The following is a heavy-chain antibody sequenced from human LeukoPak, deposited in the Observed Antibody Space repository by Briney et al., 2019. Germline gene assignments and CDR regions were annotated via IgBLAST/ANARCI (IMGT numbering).Heavy chain of an antibody. Sequence: PSQTLSLTCTVSGGSISSGDYYWSWIRQPPGKGLGWIGYIYYSGSTYYNPSFKSRVTISVDTSKNQFSLKLSSVTAADTAVYYCASGYYDFWSGYSYYFDYWGQGTLVTVSS. V-gene: IGHV4-30-4*01. CDR2: IYYSGST. CDR1: GGSISSGDYY. CDR3: ASGYYDFWSGYSYYFDY. D-gene: IGHD3-3*01. J-gene: IGHJ4*02.